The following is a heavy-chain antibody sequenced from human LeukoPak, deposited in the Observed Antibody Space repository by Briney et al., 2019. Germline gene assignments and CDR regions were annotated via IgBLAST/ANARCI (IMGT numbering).Heavy chain of an antibody. D-gene: IGHD1-26*01. Sequence: ASVKVSCKASGYIFTSYVISWVRQAPGQGLEWMGWINSYNGNTNYAQSLQGRVTLTTDTSTSTAYMELRSLRSDDAAAYYCARCRYSGSYSYYYYGMDVWGQGTTVTVSS. J-gene: IGHJ6*02. CDR2: INSYNGNT. CDR1: GYIFTSYV. V-gene: IGHV1-18*01. CDR3: ARCRYSGSYSYYYYGMDV.